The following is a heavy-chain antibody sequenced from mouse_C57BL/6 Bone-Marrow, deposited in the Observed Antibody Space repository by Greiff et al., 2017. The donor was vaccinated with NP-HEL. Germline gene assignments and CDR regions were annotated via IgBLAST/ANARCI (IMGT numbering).Heavy chain of an antibody. J-gene: IGHJ3*01. CDR1: GYTFTSYC. V-gene: IGHV1-69*01. Sequence: QVQLQQPGAELVMPGASVKLSCKASGYTFTSYCMHWVKQRPGQGLEWIGEIDPSDSYTNYNQKFKGKSPLTVDKSSSTAYMRLSSRTSEDAAVYYCAREDYGNYAWFAYWGQGTLVTVSA. CDR3: AREDYGNYAWFAY. D-gene: IGHD2-1*01. CDR2: IDPSDSYT.